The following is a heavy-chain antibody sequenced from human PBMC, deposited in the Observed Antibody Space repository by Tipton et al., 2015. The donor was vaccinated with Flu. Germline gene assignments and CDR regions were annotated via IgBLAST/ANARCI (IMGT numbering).Heavy chain of an antibody. CDR3: AKHMSRGIWFFDL. V-gene: IGHV3-23*01. J-gene: IGHJ2*01. CDR1: GFTFTNYA. CDR2: ISDSGSPT. Sequence: SLRLSCAASGFTFTNYAMSWVRQAPGKGLEWVSLISDSGSPTVYAGSVRGRFTISRDNSKSTLYLQMDSLRAEDTAVYFCAKHMSRGIWFFDLWGRGTLVSVSS.